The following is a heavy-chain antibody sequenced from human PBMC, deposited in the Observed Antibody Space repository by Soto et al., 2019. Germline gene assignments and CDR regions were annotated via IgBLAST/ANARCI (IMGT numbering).Heavy chain of an antibody. Sequence: PSATLSLTCTVSGASIRSYYWSWIRQPPGKGLEWIGFIHHSGSTNYNPSLKSRLIMSVDTSKNQFSLKLSSVTAADTAVYYCTRGDSSSWRPHFDYWGQGTLVTVSS. J-gene: IGHJ4*02. D-gene: IGHD6-13*01. CDR2: IHHSGST. V-gene: IGHV4-59*01. CDR1: GASIRSYY. CDR3: TRGDSSSWRPHFDY.